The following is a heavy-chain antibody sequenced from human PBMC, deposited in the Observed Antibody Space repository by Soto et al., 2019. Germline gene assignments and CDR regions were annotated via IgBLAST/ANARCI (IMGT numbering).Heavy chain of an antibody. CDR2: IYHSGST. D-gene: IGHD3-22*01. J-gene: IGHJ4*02. Sequence: SETLSLSCAVSGGSISSGGYSWSWIRQPPGKGLEWIGYIYHSGSTYYNPSRKSRVTISGDRSKNQFSLKLSSVTAADTAVYYCASGSVYSGIESWGQGILVTVS. CDR3: ASGSVYSGIES. CDR1: GGSISSGGYS. V-gene: IGHV4-30-2*01.